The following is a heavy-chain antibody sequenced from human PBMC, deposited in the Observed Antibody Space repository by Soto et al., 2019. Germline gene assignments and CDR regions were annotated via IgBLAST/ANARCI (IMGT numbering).Heavy chain of an antibody. CDR2: ISAYNGNT. Sequence: APVKVSCKASGYTFTNFGISWVRQAPGQGLEWMGWISAYNGNTNYAQNFQGRVTMTTDTSTSTAYMELRSLRSDDTAVYYCAREGVGATTNYYYGMDVWGQGTTVTVSS. D-gene: IGHD1-26*01. J-gene: IGHJ6*02. CDR3: AREGVGATTNYYYGMDV. V-gene: IGHV1-18*01. CDR1: GYTFTNFG.